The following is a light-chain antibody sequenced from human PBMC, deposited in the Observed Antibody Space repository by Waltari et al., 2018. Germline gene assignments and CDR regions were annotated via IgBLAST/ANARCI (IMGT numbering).Light chain of an antibody. J-gene: IGKJ3*01. CDR3: QQFINYPLT. Sequence: AIQLTQSPSSLSASVGHRITITCRASQDIASALAWYVQKPGKAPQLLIYDASTLESGVPSRFSGSGSGTDFTLSISGLQPEDCATYYCQQFINYPLTFGPGTTVDIK. CDR2: DAS. V-gene: IGKV1D-13*01. CDR1: QDIASA.